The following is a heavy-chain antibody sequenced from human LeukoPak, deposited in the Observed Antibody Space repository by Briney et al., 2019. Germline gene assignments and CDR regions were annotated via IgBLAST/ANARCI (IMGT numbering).Heavy chain of an antibody. D-gene: IGHD2-2*01. Sequence: GGSLRLSCAASGFTFSSYAMSWVRQAPGKGLEWVSAISGSGGSTYYADSVKGRFTISRDNSKNTLYLQMNSLRAEDTAVYYCAKLGYEDWLRGCSSTSCYQGYFDYWGQGTLVTVSS. V-gene: IGHV3-23*01. CDR3: AKLGYEDWLRGCSSTSCYQGYFDY. J-gene: IGHJ4*02. CDR1: GFTFSSYA. CDR2: ISGSGGST.